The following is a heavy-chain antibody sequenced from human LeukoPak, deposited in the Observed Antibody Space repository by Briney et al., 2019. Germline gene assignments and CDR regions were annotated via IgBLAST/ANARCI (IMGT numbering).Heavy chain of an antibody. CDR2: ISGSGGTT. CDR3: ANFGSSVPAAIRMGASY. D-gene: IGHD2-2*02. J-gene: IGHJ4*02. V-gene: IGHV3-23*01. Sequence: PGGSLRLSCAASGFTFSSYAMSWVRQAPGRGLEWVSGISGSGGTTNYADSVKGRFTISRDNSNNTLYLQMNSLRAEDTAVYYCANFGSSVPAAIRMGASYWGQGTLVTVSS. CDR1: GFTFSSYA.